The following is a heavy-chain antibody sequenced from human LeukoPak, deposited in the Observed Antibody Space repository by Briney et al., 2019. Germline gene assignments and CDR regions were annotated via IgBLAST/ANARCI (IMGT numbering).Heavy chain of an antibody. Sequence: GESLKISCKGSGYSFTSYWIGWVRQMPGKGLEWMGIIYPGDSDTRYSPSFQGQVTISADKSISTAYLQWSSLKASDTAMYYCASAARDSSGYYPTNFDYWGQGTLVTVSS. J-gene: IGHJ4*02. V-gene: IGHV5-51*01. D-gene: IGHD3-22*01. CDR2: IYPGDSDT. CDR3: ASAARDSSGYYPTNFDY. CDR1: GYSFTSYW.